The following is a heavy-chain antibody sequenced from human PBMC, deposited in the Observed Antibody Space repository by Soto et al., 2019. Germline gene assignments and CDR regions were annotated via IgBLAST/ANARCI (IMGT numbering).Heavy chain of an antibody. CDR1: AYTFTSYD. J-gene: IGHJ4*02. Sequence: QVQLVQSGAEVKKPGASVKVSCKASAYTFTSYDINWVRQATGQGLEWMGWMNPNSGNTGYAQKFQGRVTMTRNTSISTAYMELSSLRSEDTAVYYCARAYCRGGSCYSGPLGYWGQGTLVTVSS. V-gene: IGHV1-8*01. D-gene: IGHD2-15*01. CDR2: MNPNSGNT. CDR3: ARAYCRGGSCYSGPLGY.